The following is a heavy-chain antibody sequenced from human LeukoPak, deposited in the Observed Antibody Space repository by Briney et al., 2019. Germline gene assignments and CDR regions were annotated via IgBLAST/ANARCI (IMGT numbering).Heavy chain of an antibody. CDR1: GFTFSSYS. D-gene: IGHD3-10*01. CDR3: ARDVGEWFGEFGYYYYYGMDV. V-gene: IGHV3-21*01. CDR2: ISSSSSYI. J-gene: IGHJ6*02. Sequence: GGSLRLSCAASGFTFSSYSMNWVRQAPGKGLEWVSSISSSSSYIYYADSVKGRFTISRDNAKNSLYLQMNSLRAEDTAVYYCARDVGEWFGEFGYYYYYGMDVWGQGTTVTVSS.